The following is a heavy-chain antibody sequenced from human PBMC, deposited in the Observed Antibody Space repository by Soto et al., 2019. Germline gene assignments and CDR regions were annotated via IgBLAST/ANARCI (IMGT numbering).Heavy chain of an antibody. CDR1: GFTVSSND. D-gene: IGHD5-12*01. CDR2: IYSGGST. Sequence: GGSLRLSCAASGFTVSSNDRSWVRQAPGKGLEWVSVIYSGGSTYYADSVKGRFTISRDNSKNTLYLQMNSLRAEDMVVYYCARDPVATTYYYMDVWGKGTTVTVSS. V-gene: IGHV3-66*01. J-gene: IGHJ6*03. CDR3: ARDPVATTYYYMDV.